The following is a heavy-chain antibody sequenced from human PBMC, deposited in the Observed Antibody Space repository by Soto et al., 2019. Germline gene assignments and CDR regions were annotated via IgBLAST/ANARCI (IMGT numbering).Heavy chain of an antibody. CDR2: ISSSSSTI. CDR3: AKGVPGIAVAGTGYFQH. J-gene: IGHJ1*01. D-gene: IGHD6-19*01. CDR1: GFTFSSYS. Sequence: GGSLRLSCAASGFTFSSYSMNWVRQAPGKRLEWVSYISSSSSTIYYADSVKGRFTISRDNAKNSLYLQMNSLRAEDTAVYYCAKGVPGIAVAGTGYFQHWGQGTLVTVSS. V-gene: IGHV3-48*01.